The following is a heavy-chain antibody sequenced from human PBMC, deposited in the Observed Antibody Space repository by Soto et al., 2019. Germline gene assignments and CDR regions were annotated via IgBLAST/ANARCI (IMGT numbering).Heavy chain of an antibody. CDR1: GGSTSSSNW. J-gene: IGHJ3*02. CDR2: IYHSGST. V-gene: IGHV4-4*02. D-gene: IGHD3-22*01. CDR3: ARVDHYYDSSGYSDAFDI. Sequence: TSETLSLTCAVSGGSTSSSNWWSWVRQPPGKGLEWIGEIYHSGSTNYNPSLKSRVTISVDKSKNQFSLKLSSVTAADTAVYYCARVDHYYDSSGYSDAFDIWGQGTMVTVSS.